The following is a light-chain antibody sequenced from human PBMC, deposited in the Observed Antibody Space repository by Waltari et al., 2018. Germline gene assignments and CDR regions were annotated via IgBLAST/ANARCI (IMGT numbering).Light chain of an antibody. CDR3: QEGYTNLWA. CDR2: GAS. J-gene: IGKJ1*01. Sequence: IQITQSPSSLSSSVGDRVTITCRASQTISSYLHWYQQQPGKAPKLLMSGASSLERGVPSRFSGSRAGTNFSLIISGLQPEDFATYYCQEGYTNLWAFGQGTKVEIK. V-gene: IGKV1-39*01. CDR1: QTISSY.